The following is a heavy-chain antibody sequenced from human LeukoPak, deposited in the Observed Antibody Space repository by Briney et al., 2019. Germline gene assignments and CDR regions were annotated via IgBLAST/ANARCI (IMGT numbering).Heavy chain of an antibody. CDR1: GGSISSYY. CDR2: IYYSGST. Sequence: SETLSLTCTVSGGSISSYYWSWIRQPPGKGLEWIGYIYYSGSTNYNPSLKSRVTISVDTSKNHFSLKLSSVTAADTAVYYCARVGAANTALAYDYWGQGALVTVSS. D-gene: IGHD5-18*01. CDR3: ARVGAANTALAYDY. J-gene: IGHJ4*02. V-gene: IGHV4-59*12.